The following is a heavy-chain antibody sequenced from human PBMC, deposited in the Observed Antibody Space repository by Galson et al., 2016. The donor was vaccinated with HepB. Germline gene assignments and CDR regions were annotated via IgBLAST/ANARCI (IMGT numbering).Heavy chain of an antibody. CDR1: GGPIRSYY. CDR2: IDITRRT. V-gene: IGHV4-4*07. J-gene: IGHJ6*02. D-gene: IGHD4-17*01. CDR3: AGVPRDYQYGPDV. Sequence: SETLSLTCTVSGGPIRSYYWSWIRQLAGKGLEWIGRIDITRRTKYNPSLRSRVTVSIDMSEDQFSLKLRSVTAADTAVYYCAGVPRDYQYGPDVWGQGATVIVSS.